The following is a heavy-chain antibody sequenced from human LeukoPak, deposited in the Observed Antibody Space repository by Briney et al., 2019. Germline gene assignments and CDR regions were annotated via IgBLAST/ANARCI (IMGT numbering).Heavy chain of an antibody. J-gene: IGHJ4*02. CDR2: IRYDGSNK. Sequence: GGSLRLSCAASGFTFSSYGMHWVRQAPCKGLEWVAFIRYDGSNKYYADSVKGRFTISRDNAKNSLYLQMNSLRAEDTAVYYCARVGWSTGDHWGQGSLVTVSS. CDR1: GFTFSSYG. CDR3: ARVGWSTGDH. V-gene: IGHV3-30*02. D-gene: IGHD5/OR15-5a*01.